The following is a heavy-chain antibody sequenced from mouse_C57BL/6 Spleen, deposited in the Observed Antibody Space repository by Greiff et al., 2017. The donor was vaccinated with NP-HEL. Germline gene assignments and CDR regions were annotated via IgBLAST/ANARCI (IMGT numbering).Heavy chain of an antibody. D-gene: IGHD1-1*01. Sequence: VKLQQSGAELVRPGTSVKVSCKASGYAFTNYLIEWVKQRPGQGLEWIGVINPGSGGTNYNEKFKGKATLTADKSSSTAYMQLSRLTSEDSAVYFCARERTTVVADAMDYWGQGTSVTVSS. CDR2: INPGSGGT. CDR3: ARERTTVVADAMDY. CDR1: GYAFTNYL. J-gene: IGHJ4*01. V-gene: IGHV1-54*01.